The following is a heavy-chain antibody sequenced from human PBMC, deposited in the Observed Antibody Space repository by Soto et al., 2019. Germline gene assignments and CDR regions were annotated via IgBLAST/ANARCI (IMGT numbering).Heavy chain of an antibody. Sequence: GGSLRLSCAASGFTVSSNYMSWVRQAPGKGLEWVSVIYSGGSTYYADSVKGRFTISRDNSKNTLYLQMNSLRAEDTAVYYCARERSYDILTGYYPDAFDIWGQGAMVTVSS. D-gene: IGHD3-9*01. CDR2: IYSGGST. CDR3: ARERSYDILTGYYPDAFDI. J-gene: IGHJ3*02. CDR1: GFTVSSNY. V-gene: IGHV3-53*01.